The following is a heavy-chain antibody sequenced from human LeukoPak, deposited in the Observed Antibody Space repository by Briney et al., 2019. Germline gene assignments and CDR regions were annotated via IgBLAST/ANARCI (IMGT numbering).Heavy chain of an antibody. CDR1: GFTFSSYW. J-gene: IGHJ4*02. CDR2: INSDGSST. Sequence: GGSLRLSRAASGFTFSSYWMHWVRQAPGKGLVWVSRINSDGSSTSYADSVKGRFTISRGNAKNTLYLQMNSLRAEDTAVYYCARCYYGSGSYPNDYWGQGTLVTVSS. V-gene: IGHV3-74*01. D-gene: IGHD3-10*01. CDR3: ARCYYGSGSYPNDY.